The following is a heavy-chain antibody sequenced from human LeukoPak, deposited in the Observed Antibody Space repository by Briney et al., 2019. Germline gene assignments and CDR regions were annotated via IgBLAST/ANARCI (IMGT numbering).Heavy chain of an antibody. Sequence: GGSPRLSCAASGFTFSSYEMNWVRQAPGKGLEWVALMSYDGGNKYYADSMKGRFTISRDNSKNTLYLQMNSLRAEDTAVYYCAKDWNSGSYYGDSRGFDYWGQGTLVTVSS. CDR1: GFTFSSYE. V-gene: IGHV3-30*18. CDR3: AKDWNSGSYYGDSRGFDY. CDR2: MSYDGGNK. D-gene: IGHD1-26*01. J-gene: IGHJ4*02.